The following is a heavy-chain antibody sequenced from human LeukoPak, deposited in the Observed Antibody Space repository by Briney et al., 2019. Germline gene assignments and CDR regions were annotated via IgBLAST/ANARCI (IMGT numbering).Heavy chain of an antibody. J-gene: IGHJ4*02. CDR2: ISAYNGNT. V-gene: IGHV1-18*01. Sequence: EASVKVSCKASGYTFTSYGISWVRQAPGQGLEWMGWISAYNGNTNYAQKLQGRVTMTTDTSTSTAYMELRSLRSDDTAVYYCARATGRWELPPYFDYWGQGTLVTVSS. D-gene: IGHD1-26*01. CDR3: ARATGRWELPPYFDY. CDR1: GYTFTSYG.